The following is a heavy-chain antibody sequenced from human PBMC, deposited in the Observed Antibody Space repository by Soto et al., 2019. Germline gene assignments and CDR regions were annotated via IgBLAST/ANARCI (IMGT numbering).Heavy chain of an antibody. CDR2: ISYDGSNK. J-gene: IGHJ5*02. CDR1: GFTFSSYG. Sequence: GGSLRLSCAASGFTFSSYGMHWVRQAPGKGLEWVAVISYDGSNKYYADSVKGRFTISRDNSKNTLYLQMNSMRAEDTAVYYCAKDSGGYYDSSGYYSLGYNWFDPWGQGT. D-gene: IGHD3-22*01. CDR3: AKDSGGYYDSSGYYSLGYNWFDP. V-gene: IGHV3-30*18.